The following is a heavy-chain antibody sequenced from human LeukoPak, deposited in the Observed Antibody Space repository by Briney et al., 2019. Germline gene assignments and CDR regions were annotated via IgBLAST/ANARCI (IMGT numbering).Heavy chain of an antibody. V-gene: IGHV3-48*02. CDR2: ISSSSSTI. J-gene: IGHJ6*03. CDR3: ARNEYSGYDRVYFYYMDV. CDR1: GFIFSAYS. Sequence: GGSLRLSCAASGFIFSAYSLNWVRQAPGKGLEWVSYISSSSSTIYYADSVKGRFTISRDNAKNSLYLQMSGLRDEDTAVYYCARNEYSGYDRVYFYYMDVWGKGTTVTVSS. D-gene: IGHD5-12*01.